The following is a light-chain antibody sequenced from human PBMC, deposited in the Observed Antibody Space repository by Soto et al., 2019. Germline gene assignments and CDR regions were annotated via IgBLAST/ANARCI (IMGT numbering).Light chain of an antibody. J-gene: IGLJ2*01. Sequence: QPVLTQSPSASASLGASVKLTCTLSSGHSNYAIAWHQQQPEKGPRYLMTLNSDGSHTKGDGIPDRFSGSSSGAERYLTISSLHSDDEAAYYCQTWGTGMQDVFGGGTKLTVL. CDR2: LNSDGSH. CDR1: SGHSNYA. CDR3: QTWGTGMQDV. V-gene: IGLV4-69*01.